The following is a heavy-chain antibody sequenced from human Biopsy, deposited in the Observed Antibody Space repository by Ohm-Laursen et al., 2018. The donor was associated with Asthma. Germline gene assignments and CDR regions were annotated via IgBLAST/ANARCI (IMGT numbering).Heavy chain of an antibody. CDR1: GGTFNTYV. D-gene: IGHD2-2*01. J-gene: IGHJ4*02. Sequence: VKISCQSLGGTFNTYVIGWVRQAPGQGIEWMGGINFVFGTTTYPQKFQDRVTITADDSTSTVYMELSSLRSEDTAVYYCARKAGSCISRTCYSLDFWGQGTLVTVSS. CDR2: INFVFGTT. CDR3: ARKAGSCISRTCYSLDF. V-gene: IGHV1-69*13.